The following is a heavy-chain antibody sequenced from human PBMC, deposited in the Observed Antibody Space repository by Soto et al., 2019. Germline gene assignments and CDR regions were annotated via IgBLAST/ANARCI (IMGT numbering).Heavy chain of an antibody. CDR1: GYTFSNYG. Sequence: QVQLVQSGAEVRKPGASVKVSCKASGYTFSNYGLSWVRQAPGQGLEWMGWISDYNGNTHYAQKFQGRLIMTTDTSTXTXXXEXXSLTSDDTAVYFCAREGYYSGSGTYSPPRYYGMDVWGHGTTVTVSS. CDR2: ISDYNGNT. D-gene: IGHD3-10*01. J-gene: IGHJ6*02. V-gene: IGHV1-18*01. CDR3: AREGYYSGSGTYSPPRYYGMDV.